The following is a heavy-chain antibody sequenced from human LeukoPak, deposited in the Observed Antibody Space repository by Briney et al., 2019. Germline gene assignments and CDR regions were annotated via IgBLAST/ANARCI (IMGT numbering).Heavy chain of an antibody. D-gene: IGHD3-10*01. J-gene: IGHJ4*02. CDR2: ISSSSSSYI. V-gene: IGHV3-21*01. Sequence: PGGSLRLSCAASGFTFSSYAMNWVRQAPGKGLEWVSSISSSSSSYIYYADSVKGRFTIYRDNAKNSLYLQMNSLRAEDTAVYYCARERNYYGSGSPLDYWGQGTLVTVSS. CDR3: ARERNYYGSGSPLDY. CDR1: GFTFSSYA.